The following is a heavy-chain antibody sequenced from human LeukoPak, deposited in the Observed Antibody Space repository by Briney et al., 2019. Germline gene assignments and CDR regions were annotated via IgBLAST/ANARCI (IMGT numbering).Heavy chain of an antibody. V-gene: IGHV1-69*13. CDR2: IIPIFGTA. CDR3: ARGLYGGNSGFFDY. CDR1: GGTFSSYA. D-gene: IGHD4-23*01. Sequence: SVKVSCKASGGTFSSYAIGWVRQAPGQGLEWMGGIIPIFGTANYAQKFQGRVTITADESTSTAYMELSSLRSEDTAVYYCARGLYGGNSGFFDYWGQGTLVTVSS. J-gene: IGHJ4*02.